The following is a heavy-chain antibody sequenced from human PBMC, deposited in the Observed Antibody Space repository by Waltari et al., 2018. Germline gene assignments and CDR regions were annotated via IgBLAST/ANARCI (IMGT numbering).Heavy chain of an antibody. CDR3: ARAPSSFDTSGYYSDL. Sequence: GLEWIAYISRSGGTIYYADFVKGRFTISRDDANNSVYLQMDSLKAEDTALYYCARAPSSFDTSGYYSDLWGQGTQVTVSS. D-gene: IGHD3-22*01. J-gene: IGHJ5*02. V-gene: IGHV3-11*01. CDR2: ISRSGGTI.